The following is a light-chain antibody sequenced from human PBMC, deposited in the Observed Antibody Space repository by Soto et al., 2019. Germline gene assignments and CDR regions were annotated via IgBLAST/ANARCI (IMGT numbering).Light chain of an antibody. CDR3: SSYTSISTYV. Sequence: QSALTQPASVSGSPGQSITISCTGTSSDVGGYNYVSWYQQHPGKAPKLMIYQVSNRPSGVSNRFSGFKSGNTASLTISGLQAEDEADYYCSSYTSISTYVFGTGIKVTVL. CDR2: QVS. V-gene: IGLV2-14*01. CDR1: SSDVGGYNY. J-gene: IGLJ1*01.